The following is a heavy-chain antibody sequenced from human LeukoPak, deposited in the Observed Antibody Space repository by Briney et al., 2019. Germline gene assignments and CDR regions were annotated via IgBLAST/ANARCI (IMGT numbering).Heavy chain of an antibody. Sequence: ASVKVSCKASGGTFSSYTISWVRQAPGQGLEWMGRINPNSGGTNYAQKFQGRVTMTRDTSISTAYMELSRLRSDDTAVYYCARAGWAMVRSQTGWFDPWGQGTLVTVSS. V-gene: IGHV1-2*06. J-gene: IGHJ5*02. CDR2: INPNSGGT. CDR1: GGTFSSYT. D-gene: IGHD3-10*01. CDR3: ARAGWAMVRSQTGWFDP.